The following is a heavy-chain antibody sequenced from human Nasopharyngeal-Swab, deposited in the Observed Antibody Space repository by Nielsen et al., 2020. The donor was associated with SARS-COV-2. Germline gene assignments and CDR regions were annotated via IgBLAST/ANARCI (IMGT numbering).Heavy chain of an antibody. CDR2: IWYDGSNK. V-gene: IGHV3-33*01. D-gene: IGHD1-26*01. Sequence: GESLKISCAASGFTFSSYGMHWVRQAPGKGLEWVAVIWYDGSNKYYADSVKGRFTISRDNSKNTLYLQMNSLRAEDTAVYYCARDRGTYCGSYYYYYGMDVWGQGTTVTVSS. CDR1: GFTFSSYG. CDR3: ARDRGTYCGSYYYYYGMDV. J-gene: IGHJ6*02.